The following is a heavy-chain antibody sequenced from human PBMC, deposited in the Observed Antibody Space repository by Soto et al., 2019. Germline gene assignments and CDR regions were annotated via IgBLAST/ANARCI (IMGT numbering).Heavy chain of an antibody. CDR1: GYTFTGYY. D-gene: IGHD3-3*01. CDR3: ARDHLTHPPVTIFGVAPYYGMDV. Sequence: ASVKVSCKASGYTFTGYYMHWVRQAPGQGLEWMGWINPNSGGTNYAQKFQGWVTMTRDTSISTAYMELSRLRSDDTAVYYCARDHLTHPPVTIFGVAPYYGMDVWGQGTTVTVSS. V-gene: IGHV1-2*04. CDR2: INPNSGGT. J-gene: IGHJ6*02.